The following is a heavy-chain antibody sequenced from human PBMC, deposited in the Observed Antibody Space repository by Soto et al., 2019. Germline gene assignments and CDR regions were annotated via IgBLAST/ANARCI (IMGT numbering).Heavy chain of an antibody. CDR2: IHTDGTYT. CDR1: GLSFRNYW. V-gene: IGHV3-74*01. CDR3: AGFGYDWNGWD. J-gene: IGHJ4*02. D-gene: IGHD1-20*01. Sequence: EMQLVESGGGLVQPGGSLRLSCVASGLSFRNYWVHWVRQAPGKGLEWVSRIHTDGTYTSNADPVKGRFTISRDNAKNTLYLQMNSLRVEDTAVYFCAGFGYDWNGWDWGPGTLVTVSS.